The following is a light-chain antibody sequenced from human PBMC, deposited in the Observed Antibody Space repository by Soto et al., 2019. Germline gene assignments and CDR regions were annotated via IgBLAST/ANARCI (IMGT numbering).Light chain of an antibody. CDR2: RAS. Sequence: DIQMTQSPSSLSASVGDRVTITCRASQIINTWLAWYQQKPGKAPKLMIYRASNLVNGVPSRFSGSGSGTDFTLTISSLQPDDFSIYYCQQYETSSRTFGPGTNVDL. J-gene: IGKJ3*01. CDR1: QIINTW. V-gene: IGKV1-5*03. CDR3: QQYETSSRT.